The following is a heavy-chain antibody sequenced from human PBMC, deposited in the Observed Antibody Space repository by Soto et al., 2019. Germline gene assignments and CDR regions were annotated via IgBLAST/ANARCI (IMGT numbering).Heavy chain of an antibody. Sequence: QVQLVESGGGVVQPGRSLRLSCAASGFPFTSYGMHWVREGPDKGLEWVAIISYDGSDKYYADSVKGRFTISRDNSKNTLYLHMNSLRPEATALYYGVGAQYYFDDRGQGTLVIVSS. CDR3: VGAQYYFDD. D-gene: IGHD3-10*01. CDR2: ISYDGSDK. CDR1: GFPFTSYG. V-gene: IGHV3-30*03. J-gene: IGHJ4*02.